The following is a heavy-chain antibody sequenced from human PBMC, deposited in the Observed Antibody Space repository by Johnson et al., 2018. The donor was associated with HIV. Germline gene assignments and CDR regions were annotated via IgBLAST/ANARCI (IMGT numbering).Heavy chain of an antibody. J-gene: IGHJ3*02. CDR2: IWYDGSNK. CDR3: ARGSGFGAFDI. CDR1: GFTFDDYA. V-gene: IGHV3-33*08. D-gene: IGHD3-16*01. Sequence: QVQLVESGGGVVQPGRSLRLSCAASGFTFDDYAMHWVRQAPGKGLEWVAVIWYDGSNKYYADSVKGRFTISRDNSKNTLYLQMNSLRVEDTAVYYCARGSGFGAFDIWGQGTMVTVSS.